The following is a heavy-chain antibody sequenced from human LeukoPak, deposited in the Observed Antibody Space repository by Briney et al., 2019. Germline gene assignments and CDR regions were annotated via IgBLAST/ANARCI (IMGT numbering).Heavy chain of an antibody. Sequence: GGSLRLSCAASGFTFSSNGMSWVRQAPGKGLEWVSNISGSGGSTYYADSVRGRFTISRDNSKNTLYLQMNSLRAEDTAVYYCAKATMCSSASCRRPYFDYWGQGTLVTVSS. CDR3: AKATMCSSASCRRPYFDY. V-gene: IGHV3-23*01. J-gene: IGHJ4*02. CDR2: ISGSGGST. D-gene: IGHD2-2*01. CDR1: GFTFSSNG.